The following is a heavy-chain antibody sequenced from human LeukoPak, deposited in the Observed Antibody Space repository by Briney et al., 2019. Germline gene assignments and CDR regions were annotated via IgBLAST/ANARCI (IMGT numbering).Heavy chain of an antibody. D-gene: IGHD3-10*01. Sequence: GGSLRLSCAASGFTFSSYSMNWVRQAPEKGLEWVSYISSSSSTIYYADSVKGRFTISRDNAKNSLYLQMNSLRAEDTAVYYCARVGANRGDYYYMDVWGKGTTVTVSS. V-gene: IGHV3-48*01. CDR1: GFTFSSYS. J-gene: IGHJ6*03. CDR2: ISSSSSTI. CDR3: ARVGANRGDYYYMDV.